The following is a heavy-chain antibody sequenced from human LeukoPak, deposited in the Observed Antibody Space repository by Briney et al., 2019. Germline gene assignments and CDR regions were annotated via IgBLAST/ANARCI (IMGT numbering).Heavy chain of an antibody. J-gene: IGHJ4*02. V-gene: IGHV4-59*10. D-gene: IGHD3-10*01. Sequence: SETLSLTCAVYGGSFSSYYWSWIRQPAGKGLEWIGRIYTSGSTNYNPSLKSRVTMSVDTSKDQFSLKLSSVTAADTAVYYCARGDQYWGQGTLVTVSS. CDR1: GGSFSSYY. CDR2: IYTSGST. CDR3: ARGDQY.